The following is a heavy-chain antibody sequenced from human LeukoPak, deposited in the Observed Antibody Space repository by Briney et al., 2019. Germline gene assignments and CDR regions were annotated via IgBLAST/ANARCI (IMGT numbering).Heavy chain of an antibody. V-gene: IGHV1-18*01. D-gene: IGHD6-13*01. CDR2: ISAFSGNI. Sequence: ASVKVSCKATGDTFTTYGISWVRQAPGQGLEWMGWISAFSGNINYAQKLQGRVTMTADTSTSTAYMELRSLRSDDTAVYYCARAPRAAAFLFAYWGQGTLVSVPS. J-gene: IGHJ4*02. CDR1: GDTFTTYG. CDR3: ARAPRAAAFLFAY.